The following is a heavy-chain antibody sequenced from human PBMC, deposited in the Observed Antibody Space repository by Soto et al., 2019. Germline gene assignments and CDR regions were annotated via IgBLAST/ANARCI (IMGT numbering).Heavy chain of an antibody. J-gene: IGHJ6*04. CDR2: INADASRK. CDR1: GFTFSNYC. D-gene: IGHD2-15*01. Sequence: GGSLRLSCAASGFTFSNYCMHWVLQAPGKGMVWVSRINADASRKRYVDSVKARFPISRHNAQNTVYMKMKSLRAEDKDIYYCARDPDTPVYMDVWGIGTTVTVSS. V-gene: IGHV3-74*01. CDR3: ARDPDTPVYMDV.